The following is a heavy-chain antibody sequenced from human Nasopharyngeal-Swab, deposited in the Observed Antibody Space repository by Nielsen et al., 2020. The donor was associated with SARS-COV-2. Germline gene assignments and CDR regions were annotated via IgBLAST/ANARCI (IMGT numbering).Heavy chain of an antibody. J-gene: IGHJ3*02. D-gene: IGHD2-21*02. CDR1: GYTFTGDS. Sequence: APVKVSCKASGYTFTGDSMHWVRQAPGQGLEWMGWINPNSGGTNYAQKFPGWVTMTRDTSISTAYMELSRLRSDDTAVYYCARSHIVVVTDAFDIWGQGTMVTVSS. V-gene: IGHV1-2*04. CDR2: INPNSGGT. CDR3: ARSHIVVVTDAFDI.